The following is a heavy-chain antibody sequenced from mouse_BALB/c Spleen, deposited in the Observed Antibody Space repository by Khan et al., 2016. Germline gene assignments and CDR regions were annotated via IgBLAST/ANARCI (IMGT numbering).Heavy chain of an antibody. Sequence: EVELVESGGGLVQPGGSLKLSCAASGFTFSRYGMSWVRQTPDKRLELVASINSNGGSTYYPDSVKGRFTISRDNAKNTLYLQMSSLKSEDTAMYFCTRGPYWGQGTTRTVSS. CDR3: TRGPY. CDR1: GFTFSRYG. V-gene: IGHV5-6-3*01. J-gene: IGHJ2*01. CDR2: INSNGGST.